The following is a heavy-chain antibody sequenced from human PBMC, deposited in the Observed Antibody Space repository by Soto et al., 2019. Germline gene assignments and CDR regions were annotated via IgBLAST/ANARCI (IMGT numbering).Heavy chain of an antibody. CDR3: ARGWAKESGYSGYVPGNYYYGMDV. D-gene: IGHD5-12*01. V-gene: IGHV1-46*01. CDR1: GYTFTSYY. J-gene: IGHJ6*02. Sequence: ASVKVSFKASGYTFTSYYMHWVRQAPGQGLEWMGIINPSGGSTSYAQKFQGRVTMTRDTSTSTVYMELSSLRSEDTAVYYCARGWAKESGYSGYVPGNYYYGMDVWGQGTTVTVSS. CDR2: INPSGGST.